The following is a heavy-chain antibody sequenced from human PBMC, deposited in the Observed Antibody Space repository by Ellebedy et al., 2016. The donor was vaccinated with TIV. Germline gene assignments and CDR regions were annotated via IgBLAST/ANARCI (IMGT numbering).Heavy chain of an antibody. CDR1: GYSFTSYG. CDR2: ISAYSGDT. V-gene: IGHV1-18*04. Sequence: ASVKVSCKTSGYSFTSYGISWVRQAPGKGLEWMGWISAYSGDTKYAQRVQGRVTMTRDTSTSTVYMELRSLRPDDTAVYYCARETWSPGTLDYWGQGTLVTVSS. D-gene: IGHD1-26*01. J-gene: IGHJ4*02. CDR3: ARETWSPGTLDY.